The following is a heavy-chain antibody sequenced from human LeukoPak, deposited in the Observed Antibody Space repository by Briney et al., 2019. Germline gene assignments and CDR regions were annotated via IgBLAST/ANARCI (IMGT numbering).Heavy chain of an antibody. V-gene: IGHV3-53*01. J-gene: IGHJ4*02. CDR1: GINANDYY. Sequence: GGSLRLSCEVSGINANDYYISWVRQAPGKGLEWVSLIFRGNKHYRDSVGGRFTISRDDSTGPVSTVHLQMNSLRAEDTAVYFCATSDSYHWLLEYWGQGTLVTVSS. CDR3: ATSDSYHWLLEY. D-gene: IGHD6-19*01. CDR2: IFRGNK.